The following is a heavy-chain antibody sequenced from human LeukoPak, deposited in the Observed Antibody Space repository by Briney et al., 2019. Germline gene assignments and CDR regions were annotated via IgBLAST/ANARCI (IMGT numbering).Heavy chain of an antibody. Sequence: GGSLRLSCAASGFTFSHYAMHWVRQAPGKGLEWVAVISYDGNHKYYADSVKGRFTISRDNSKNTLYVQMNSLRAEDAAVYYCARARNGTLKYWGQGTLVTVCS. J-gene: IGHJ4*02. CDR2: ISYDGNHK. D-gene: IGHD1-26*01. V-gene: IGHV3-30*01. CDR1: GFTFSHYA. CDR3: ARARNGTLKY.